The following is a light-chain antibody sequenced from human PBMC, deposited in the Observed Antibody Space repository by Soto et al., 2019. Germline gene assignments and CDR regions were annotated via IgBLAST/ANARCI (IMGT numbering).Light chain of an antibody. CDR3: MQALQSLT. CDR2: FGS. Sequence: IVMTQSPLTLPVTPGEPASISCRYSQSLLYNNTYNYLDWYVQKPGQSPQLLIYFGSNRAPGVPDRFSGSGSGTDFTLKINRVEAEDVGTYYCMQALQSLTYGQGTRLEI. CDR1: QSLLYNNTYNY. J-gene: IGKJ5*01. V-gene: IGKV2-28*01.